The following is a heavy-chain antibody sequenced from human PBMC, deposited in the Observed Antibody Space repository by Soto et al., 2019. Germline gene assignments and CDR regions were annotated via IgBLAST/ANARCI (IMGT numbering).Heavy chain of an antibody. CDR1: GGSISSYY. D-gene: IGHD2-15*01. CDR3: ARIISGPVDY. J-gene: IGHJ4*02. V-gene: IGHV4-59*01. Sequence: PSETLSLTCTVSGGSISSYYWSWIRQPPGKGLERIGYIYYSGSTNYNPSLKSRVTISVDTSKNQFSLKLSSVTAADTAVYYCARIISGPVDYWGQGTLVTVSS. CDR2: IYYSGST.